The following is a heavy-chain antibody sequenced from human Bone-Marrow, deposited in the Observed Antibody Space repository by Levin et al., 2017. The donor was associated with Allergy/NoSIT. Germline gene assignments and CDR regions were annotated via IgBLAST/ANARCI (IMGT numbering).Heavy chain of an antibody. Sequence: PSETLSLTCTVSGGSVSGGSSYWSWIRQPPGKGLEWIGYVYISGVTDYNPSLKSRVTMSLDRSKNHFSLKLTSVTPADADVYYCARWHGDGRNYFHYGLDVWGQGTTVTVSS. D-gene: IGHD4-17*01. CDR2: VYISGVT. V-gene: IGHV4-61*03. CDR1: GGSVSGGSSY. CDR3: ARWHGDGRNYFHYGLDV. J-gene: IGHJ6*02.